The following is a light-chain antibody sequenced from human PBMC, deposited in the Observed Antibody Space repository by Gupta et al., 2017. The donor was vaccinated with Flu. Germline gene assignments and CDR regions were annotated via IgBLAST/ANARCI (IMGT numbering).Light chain of an antibody. CDR2: WAS. J-gene: IGKJ3*01. CDR1: QSHLYSSNNKNY. V-gene: IGKV4-1*01. Sequence: DIVIIQSPDSPAVSLGERATINCKSSQSHLYSSNNKNYVAWYQQKPGQPPKLLIHWASTRQSGVPDRFSGGGSGTDFTLTSSSLQAEDVAVYYCQQIDSTLLAFGHGTKVDIK. CDR3: QQIDSTLLA.